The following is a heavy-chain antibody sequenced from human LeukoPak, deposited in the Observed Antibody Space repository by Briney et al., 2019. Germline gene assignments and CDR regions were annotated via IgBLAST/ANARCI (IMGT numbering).Heavy chain of an antibody. CDR2: ISGSGGST. D-gene: IGHD3-22*01. J-gene: IGHJ4*02. CDR1: GFTFSSYA. CDR3: AKDPYDSSGYFYGYFDY. V-gene: IGHV3-23*01. Sequence: GGSLRLSCAASGFTFSSYAMSWVPQAPGKGLEWVSAISGSGGSTYYADSVKGRFTISRDNSKNTLYLQMNSLRAEDTAVYYCAKDPYDSSGYFYGYFDYWGQGTLVTVSS.